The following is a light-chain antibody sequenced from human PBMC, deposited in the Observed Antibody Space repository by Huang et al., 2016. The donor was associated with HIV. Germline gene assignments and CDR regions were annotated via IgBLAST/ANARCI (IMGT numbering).Light chain of an antibody. CDR1: QNIGTY. V-gene: IGKV1-5*03. CDR3: QQYNAYFPYT. J-gene: IGKJ2*01. Sequence: TIPCRASQNIGTYLALYQQKPGKGPKLLIYMASSLESGVPSRFSGSGSGTGYTLTISSLQPDDFATYYCQQYNAYFPYTFGQGTKVEIK. CDR2: MAS.